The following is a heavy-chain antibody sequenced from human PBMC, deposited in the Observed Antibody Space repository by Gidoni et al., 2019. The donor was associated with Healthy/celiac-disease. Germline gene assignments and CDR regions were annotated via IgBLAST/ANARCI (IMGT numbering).Heavy chain of an antibody. J-gene: IGHJ4*02. CDR3: ARTRYDNFDWLEEYYFDY. D-gene: IGHD3-9*01. Sequence: EVQLVETGGGLIQPGGSLRLSCAASGFTVSSNYMSWVRQAPGKGLEWVSVIYSGGSTYYADSVKGRFTISRDNSKNTLYLQMNSLRAEDTAVYYCARTRYDNFDWLEEYYFDYWGQGTLVTVSS. CDR2: IYSGGST. CDR1: GFTVSSNY. V-gene: IGHV3-53*02.